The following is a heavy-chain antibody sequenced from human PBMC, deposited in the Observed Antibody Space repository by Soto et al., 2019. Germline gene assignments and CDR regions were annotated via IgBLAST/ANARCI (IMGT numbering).Heavy chain of an antibody. CDR3: ARIVWLRFEF. D-gene: IGHD6-19*01. CDR1: VFSLTSSGVA. CDR2: IDWADDT. Sequence: QVTLRESGPTLVKPTQTLTLTCTFSVFSLTSSGVAVGWIRQPPGKALEWLASIDWADDTHYNPSLKNRAIITWDTTKNQVVLNMANMYRTDTATYYCARIVWLRFEFWGQGTPVTVSS. V-gene: IGHV2-5*02. J-gene: IGHJ4*02.